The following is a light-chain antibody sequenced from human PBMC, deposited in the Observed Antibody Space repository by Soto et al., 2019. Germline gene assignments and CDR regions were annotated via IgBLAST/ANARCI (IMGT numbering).Light chain of an antibody. CDR3: QHYGGSFI. CDR2: NTS. CDR1: QSINSKS. J-gene: IGKJ3*01. Sequence: EIVLTQSPGTLSLSPGEGATVSCRVSQSINSKSLVWYQRKFGQAPRLLIYNTSSRATGIPDRFIGSGSETYFTRSISRLEPEDFAVYYCQHYGGSFIFGPGTKVDFK. V-gene: IGKV3-20*01.